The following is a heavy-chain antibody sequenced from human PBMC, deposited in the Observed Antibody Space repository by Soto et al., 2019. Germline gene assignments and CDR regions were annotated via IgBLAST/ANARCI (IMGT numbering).Heavy chain of an antibody. J-gene: IGHJ5*01. D-gene: IGHD2-15*01. V-gene: IGHV4-34*01. CDR1: GGSFSGYY. Sequence: QVQLQQWGAGLLKPSETLSLTCAVYGGSFSGYYWSWIRQPPGKGLEWIGEINHSGSTNYNPSLKSRVTISVGTSKNQFPLKLSSVTAADTAVYYCARGFGSCYIAGGWFDRWGQGTLVTVSS. CDR3: ARGFGSCYIAGGWFDR. CDR2: INHSGST.